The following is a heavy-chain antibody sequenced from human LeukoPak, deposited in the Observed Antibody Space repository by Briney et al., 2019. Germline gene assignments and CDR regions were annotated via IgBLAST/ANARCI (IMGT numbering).Heavy chain of an antibody. J-gene: IGHJ4*02. Sequence: SETLSLTCTVSGGSISSYYWSWIRQTPGKGLEWIAYIHSSGSTNYNPSLKSRVTISVDTSQNHFSLKVTSMTAADTGVYYCTRSLPGAVGAADFWGQGTLVTVSS. D-gene: IGHD6-13*01. CDR3: TRSLPGAVGAADF. CDR2: IHSSGST. CDR1: GGSISSYY. V-gene: IGHV4-59*01.